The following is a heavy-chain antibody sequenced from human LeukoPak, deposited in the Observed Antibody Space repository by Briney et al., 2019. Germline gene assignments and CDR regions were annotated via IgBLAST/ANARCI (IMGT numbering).Heavy chain of an antibody. D-gene: IGHD3-22*01. V-gene: IGHV3-7*03. Sequence: GGSLRLSCAASGFTFSTSWMSWVRQTPGKGLEWVAHIKEDGSDKYYVDSVKGRLTISRDNAKNSLYLQMNSLRAEDTAVYYCAKDGRRYYDSSGYYYSSSFQHWGQGTLVTVSS. CDR1: GFTFSTSW. CDR3: AKDGRRYYDSSGYYYSSSFQH. J-gene: IGHJ1*01. CDR2: IKEDGSDK.